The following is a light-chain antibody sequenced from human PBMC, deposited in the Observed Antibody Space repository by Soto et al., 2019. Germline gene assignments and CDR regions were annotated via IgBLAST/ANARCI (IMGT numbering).Light chain of an antibody. CDR3: QTWGTGIRV. Sequence: QLVLTQSPSASASLGASVKRTCTLSSGHSSYAIAWHQQQPEKGPRYLMKLNSDGSHSKGDGIPDRFSGSSSGAERYLTISSLQSEDEADYYCQTWGTGIRVFGGGTTLTVL. CDR2: LNSDGSH. J-gene: IGLJ3*02. CDR1: SGHSSYA. V-gene: IGLV4-69*01.